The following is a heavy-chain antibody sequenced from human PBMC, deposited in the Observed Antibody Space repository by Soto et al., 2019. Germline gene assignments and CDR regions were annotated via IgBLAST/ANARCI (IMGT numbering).Heavy chain of an antibody. J-gene: IGHJ5*02. CDR3: ARRGYSGYDYGWFEP. CDR2: INPKSGGT. CDR1: GYSFTDYH. V-gene: IGHV1-2*04. D-gene: IGHD5-12*01. Sequence: GASVNVSCTASGYSFTDYHIHWVRQAPGQGLEWLGRINPKSGGTSTAQKFQGWVTMTTDTSISTASMQLTRLTSDDTAVYYCARRGYSGYDYGWFEPWGQGTLVTVSS.